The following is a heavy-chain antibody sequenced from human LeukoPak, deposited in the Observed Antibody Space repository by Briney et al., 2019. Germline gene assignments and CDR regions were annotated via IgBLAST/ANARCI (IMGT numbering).Heavy chain of an antibody. CDR3: ARDIYGSGSYYRALRWSESFDY. Sequence: ASVKVSCKASGYTFTSYGISWVRQAPGQGLEWMGWISAYNGNTNYAQELQGRVTMTTDTSTSTAYMELRSLRSDDTAVYYCARDIYGSGSYYRALRWSESFDYWGQGTLVTVSS. CDR1: GYTFTSYG. V-gene: IGHV1-18*01. D-gene: IGHD3-10*01. CDR2: ISAYNGNT. J-gene: IGHJ4*02.